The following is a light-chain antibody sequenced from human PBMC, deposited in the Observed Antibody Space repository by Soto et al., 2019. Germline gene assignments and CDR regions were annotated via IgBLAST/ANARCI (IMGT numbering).Light chain of an antibody. CDR3: QQYHLYWT. V-gene: IGKV1-5*01. J-gene: IGKJ1*01. CDR2: GAS. CDR1: QRIATW. Sequence: DIQMTQSPSSLSASVGGRVTITCRASQRIATWLAWYQHQPGSAPKLLIYGASTLQSGVPSRFSGSGSGAEFTLTIDNLQPEDFATYYCQQYHLYWTFGPGTKVDIK.